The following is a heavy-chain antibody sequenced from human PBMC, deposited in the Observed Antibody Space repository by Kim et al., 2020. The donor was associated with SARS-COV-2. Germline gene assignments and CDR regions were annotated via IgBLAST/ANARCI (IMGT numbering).Heavy chain of an antibody. CDR1: GGSFSGYY. J-gene: IGHJ4*02. CDR2: INHSGST. V-gene: IGHV4-34*01. D-gene: IGHD3-9*01. Sequence: SETLSLTCAVYGGSFSGYYWSWIRQPPGKGLEWIGEINHSGSTNYNPSLKSRVTISVDTSKNQFSLKLSSVTAADTAVYYCARGPISTIFKTWGQGTLVTVSS. CDR3: ARGPISTIFKT.